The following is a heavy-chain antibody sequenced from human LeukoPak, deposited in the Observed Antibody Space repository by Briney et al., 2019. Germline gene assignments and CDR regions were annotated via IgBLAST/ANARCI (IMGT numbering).Heavy chain of an antibody. CDR3: ARLSYGDYFSSDSVAFDI. CDR1: GGSISSYY. CDR2: IYYSGST. D-gene: IGHD4-17*01. J-gene: IGHJ3*02. Sequence: SETLSLTCTVSGGSISSYYWSWIRQPPGKGLEWIGYIYYSGSTNYNPSLKSRVTISVDTSKNQFSLKLSSVTAADTAVYYCARLSYGDYFSSDSVAFDIWGQGTMVTVSS. V-gene: IGHV4-59*08.